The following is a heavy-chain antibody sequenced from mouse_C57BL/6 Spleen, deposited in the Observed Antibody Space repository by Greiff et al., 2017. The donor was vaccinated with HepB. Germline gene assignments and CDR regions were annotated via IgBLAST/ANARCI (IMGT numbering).Heavy chain of an antibody. V-gene: IGHV1-69*01. CDR3: ASPNGEYWYFDV. J-gene: IGHJ1*03. CDR2: IDPSDSYT. Sequence: QVQLQQPGAELVMPGASVKLSCKASGYTFTSYWMHWVKQRPGQGLEWIGEIDPSDSYTNYNQKFKGKSTLTVDKSSSTAYMQLSSLTSEDSAVYYCASPNGEYWYFDVWGTGTTVTVS. CDR1: GYTFTSYW. D-gene: IGHD4-1*01.